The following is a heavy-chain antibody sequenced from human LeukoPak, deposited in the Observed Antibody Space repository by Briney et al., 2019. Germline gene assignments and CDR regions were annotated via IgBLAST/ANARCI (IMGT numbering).Heavy chain of an antibody. CDR1: EFTFSNYW. Sequence: GGSLRLPCAASEFTFSNYWLHWVRQAPGKGLVWVSRINSDGSTTDYADSVKGRFTISRDNAKNTLYLQMNSLRPEDTAVYYCARANNFDVWGKGTTVTVSS. D-gene: IGHD5-24*01. V-gene: IGHV3-74*01. J-gene: IGHJ6*04. CDR2: INSDGSTT. CDR3: ARANNFDV.